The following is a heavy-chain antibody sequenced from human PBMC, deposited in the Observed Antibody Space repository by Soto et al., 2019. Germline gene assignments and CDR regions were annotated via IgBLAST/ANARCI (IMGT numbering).Heavy chain of an antibody. CDR1: GGTFSSYR. CDR3: VRDAGAKLSSS. CDR2: IVPIYRTA. Sequence: QVQLVQSGAEVQKPGSSVKVSCKASGGTFSSYRINWVRQAPGQGLEWVGGIVPIYRTADYAQKLQGRVIITADESARTSYMELRSLKSQDTAVYYCVRDAGAKLSSSWGQGTLVTVSS. J-gene: IGHJ4*02. V-gene: IGHV1-69*01. D-gene: IGHD6-13*01.